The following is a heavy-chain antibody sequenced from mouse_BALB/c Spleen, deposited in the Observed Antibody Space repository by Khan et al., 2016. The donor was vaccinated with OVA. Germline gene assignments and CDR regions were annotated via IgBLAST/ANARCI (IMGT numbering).Heavy chain of an antibody. D-gene: IGHD1-1*01. Sequence: EVQLQESGPGLVKPSQSLSLTCTVTGYSITTDYAWNWIRQFPGNKLEWMGYISYSGNTKYNPSLKSRISITRDTSKNQFVLQLKSVTTEDTARYYCARVYGGDFDYWGQDTTLTVSS. CDR1: GYSITTDYA. CDR3: ARVYGGDFDY. CDR2: ISYSGNT. V-gene: IGHV3-2*02. J-gene: IGHJ2*01.